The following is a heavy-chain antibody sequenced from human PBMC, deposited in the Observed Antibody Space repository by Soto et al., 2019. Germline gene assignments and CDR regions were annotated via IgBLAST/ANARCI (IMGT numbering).Heavy chain of an antibody. CDR1: GYTFTSYG. D-gene: IGHD5-18*01. J-gene: IGHJ6*02. CDR3: AREQADSYGYYSYYGTDV. CDR2: ISAYNGYT. V-gene: IGHV1-18*01. Sequence: ASVKVSCKASGYTFTSYGISWVRQAPGQGLEWMGWISAYNGYTNYAQKLQGKLTMTTDTSTSTAYMELRSLRSDDTAVYYCAREQADSYGYYSYYGTDVWGQGPTVTVSS.